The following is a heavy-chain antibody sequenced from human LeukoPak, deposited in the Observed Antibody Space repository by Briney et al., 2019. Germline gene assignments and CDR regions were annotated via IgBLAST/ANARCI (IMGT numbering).Heavy chain of an antibody. CDR2: ISSSSSYI. Sequence: GGSLRLSCAASGFTFSSYSMNWVRQAPGKGLEWVSSISSSSSYIYYADSVKGRFTISRDNAKNSLYLQMNSLRAEDTAVYYCARATIYCSSTSCYQIPFDYWGQGTLVTVSS. V-gene: IGHV3-21*01. CDR3: ARATIYCSSTSCYQIPFDY. J-gene: IGHJ4*02. D-gene: IGHD2-2*01. CDR1: GFTFSSYS.